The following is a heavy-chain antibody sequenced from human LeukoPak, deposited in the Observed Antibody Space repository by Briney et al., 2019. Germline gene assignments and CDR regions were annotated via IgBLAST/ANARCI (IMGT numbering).Heavy chain of an antibody. V-gene: IGHV5-51*01. CDR1: GYSFTSYW. D-gene: IGHD2-15*01. J-gene: IGHJ4*02. CDR3: ARLGACNGNTCSSGDY. CDR2: IYPGDSDT. Sequence: GESLKISCKGSGYSFTSYWIGWVRQMPGKGLEWMGIIYPGDSDTRYRSSFQGQVTISADKSISTAYLQWSSLKASDTAMYYCARLGACNGNTCSSGDYWGQGTLVTVS.